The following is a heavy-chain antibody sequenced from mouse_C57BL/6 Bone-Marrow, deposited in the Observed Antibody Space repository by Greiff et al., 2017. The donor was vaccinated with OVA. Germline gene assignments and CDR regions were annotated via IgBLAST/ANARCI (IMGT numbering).Heavy chain of an antibody. Sequence: VQLQQSGAELARPGASVKLSCKASGYTFTSYGISWVKQRTGQGLEWIGEIYPRSGNTYYNEKFKGKATLTADKSSSTAYMELRSLTSEDSAVYFCARKNYSNYLTPYAMDYWGQGTSVTVSS. CDR1: GYTFTSYG. CDR3: ARKNYSNYLTPYAMDY. J-gene: IGHJ4*01. V-gene: IGHV1-81*01. D-gene: IGHD2-5*01. CDR2: IYPRSGNT.